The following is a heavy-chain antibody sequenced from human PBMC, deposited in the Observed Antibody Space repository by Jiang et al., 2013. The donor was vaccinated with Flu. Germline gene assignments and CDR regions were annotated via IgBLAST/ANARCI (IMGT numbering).Heavy chain of an antibody. CDR2: ISYDGSNK. J-gene: IGHJ5*02. D-gene: IGHD6-19*01. CDR3: AREFSSGGFDP. Sequence: RSLRLSCAASGFTFSSYAMHWVRQAPGKGLEWVAVISYDGSNKYYADSVKGRFTISRDNSKNTLYLQMNSLRAEDTAVYYCAREFSSGGFDPWGQGTLVTVSS. V-gene: IGHV3-30*04. CDR1: GFTFSSYA.